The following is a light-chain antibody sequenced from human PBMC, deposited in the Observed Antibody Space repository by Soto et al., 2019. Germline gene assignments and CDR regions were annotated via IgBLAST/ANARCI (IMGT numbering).Light chain of an antibody. CDR3: GSWDSSLSAYV. CDR1: SSDVGAYNY. Sequence: SVLTQPASVSGSPGQSITISCTGTSSDVGAYNYVSWYQHHPGKVPKLLIYEVTNRPSGVSDRFSGSKSGNTASLTISGLQAEDEADYYCGSWDSSLSAYVFGTGTKVTVL. CDR2: EVT. V-gene: IGLV2-14*01. J-gene: IGLJ1*01.